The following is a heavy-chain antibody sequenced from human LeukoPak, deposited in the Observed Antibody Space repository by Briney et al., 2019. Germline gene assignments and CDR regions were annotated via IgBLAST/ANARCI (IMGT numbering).Heavy chain of an antibody. CDR2: IYSGGST. CDR3: TRESDYYFDY. V-gene: IGHV3-53*01. CDR1: GFTFSSYA. J-gene: IGHJ4*02. Sequence: GGSLRLSCAASGFTFSSYAMSWVRQAPGKGLEWVSVIYSGGSTHYADSVKGRFTISRDTSKNTLYLQMNSLRVEDTAVYYCTRESDYYFDYWGQGTLVTVSS.